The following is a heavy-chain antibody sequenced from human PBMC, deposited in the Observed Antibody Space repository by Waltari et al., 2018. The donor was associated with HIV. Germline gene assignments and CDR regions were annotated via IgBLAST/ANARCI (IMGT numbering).Heavy chain of an antibody. CDR2: IAVSSAYT. CDR1: GFTFSDYY. D-gene: IGHD4-17*01. V-gene: IGHV3-11*05. CDR3: ARVARGLRQGTFDI. J-gene: IGHJ3*02. Sequence: QVHLVESGGDLVKPGGSLRLSCVAFGFTFSDYYMTWIRQAPGKRLEGVSYIAVSSAYTNYGDSVKGRFTMSRDDAKKSLFLQMNSLRPEDTAVYYCARVARGLRQGTFDIWGQGTMVTVSS.